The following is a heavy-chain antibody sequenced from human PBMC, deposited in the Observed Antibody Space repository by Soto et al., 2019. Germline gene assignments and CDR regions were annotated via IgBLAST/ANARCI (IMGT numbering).Heavy chain of an antibody. CDR3: ARVYYYDSSGYSQNWFDP. Sequence: GASVKVSCKASGYTFTSYGISWVRQAPGQGLEWMGWISAYNGNTNYAQKLQGRVTMTTDTSTSTAYMELRSLRSDDTAVYYCARVYYYDSSGYSQNWFDPWGQGTLVTAPQ. CDR2: ISAYNGNT. J-gene: IGHJ5*02. CDR1: GYTFTSYG. V-gene: IGHV1-18*01. D-gene: IGHD3-22*01.